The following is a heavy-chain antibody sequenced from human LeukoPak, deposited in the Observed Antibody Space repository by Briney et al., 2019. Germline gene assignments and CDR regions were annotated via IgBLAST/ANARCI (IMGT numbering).Heavy chain of an antibody. CDR3: AELGITMIGGV. CDR1: GFTFSSYE. D-gene: IGHD3-10*02. Sequence: GGSLRLSCAASGFTFSSYEMNWVRQAPGKGLEWVSYISSSGSTIYYADSVKGRFTISRDNAKNSLYLQMNSLRAEVTAIYYCAELGITMIGGVWGKGTTVTISS. CDR2: ISSSGSTI. J-gene: IGHJ6*04. V-gene: IGHV3-48*03.